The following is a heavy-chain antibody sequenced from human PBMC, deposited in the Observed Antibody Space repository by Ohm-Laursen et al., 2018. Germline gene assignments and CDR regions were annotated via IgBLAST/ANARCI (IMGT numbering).Heavy chain of an antibody. J-gene: IGHJ3*01. V-gene: IGHV3-NL1*01. CDR2: IYSGGST. CDR3: AKGRDSSPWDAFDV. CDR1: GFTFSIYG. D-gene: IGHD6-19*01. Sequence: SLRLSCAASGFTFSIYGIHWVRQAPGKGLEWVSVIYSGGSTYYADSVKGRFTISRDNAKNSLYLQMNSLRADDTALFYCAKGRDSSPWDAFDVWGQGTMVTVSS.